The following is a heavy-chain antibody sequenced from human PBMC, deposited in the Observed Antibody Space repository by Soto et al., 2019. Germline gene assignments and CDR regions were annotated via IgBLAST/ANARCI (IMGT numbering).Heavy chain of an antibody. J-gene: IGHJ3*01. D-gene: IGHD3-22*01. Sequence: GGSLRLSCAASGFTFDDYAMHWVRQVPGKGLEWVSGISGDSNYIYYADSVQGRFTISRDNTKNSVYLQMNSLRAEDTAVYYCARVVYFDRSAYGLWGQGTMVTVSS. V-gene: IGHV3-21*06. CDR1: GFTFDDYA. CDR2: ISGDSNYI. CDR3: ARVVYFDRSAYGL.